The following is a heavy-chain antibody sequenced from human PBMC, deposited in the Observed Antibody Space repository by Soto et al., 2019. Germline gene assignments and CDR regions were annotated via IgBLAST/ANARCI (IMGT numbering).Heavy chain of an antibody. D-gene: IGHD3-3*01. V-gene: IGHV1-69*13. CDR3: ARGGVVTLSVYYYGMDV. Sequence: SVKVSCKASGGTFSSYAISWVRQAPGQGLEWMGGIIPIFGTANYAQKFQGRVTITADESTSTAYMELSSLRSEDTAVYYCARGGVVTLSVYYYGMDVWGQGXTVTVYS. J-gene: IGHJ6*02. CDR1: GGTFSSYA. CDR2: IIPIFGTA.